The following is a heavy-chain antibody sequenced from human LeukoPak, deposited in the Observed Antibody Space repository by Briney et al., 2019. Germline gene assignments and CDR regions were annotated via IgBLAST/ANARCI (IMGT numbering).Heavy chain of an antibody. D-gene: IGHD4-11*01. CDR2: MNPNSGKT. J-gene: IGHJ4*02. CDR3: ARARRGYSKDYSYYFDY. CDR1: GYTFTSYD. V-gene: IGHV1-8*03. Sequence: AAVKVSCKASGYTFTSYDINWVRQATGQGLEGMGWMNPNSGKTGYAQKFQGRVTITRNTSISTAYMELSSLRSEDTAVYYCARARRGYSKDYSYYFDYWGQGTLVTVSS.